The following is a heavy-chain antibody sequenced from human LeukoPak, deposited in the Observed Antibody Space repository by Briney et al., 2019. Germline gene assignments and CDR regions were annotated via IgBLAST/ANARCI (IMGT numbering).Heavy chain of an antibody. J-gene: IGHJ4*02. CDR2: INHSGTT. CDR3: ASPRTSHYFDY. D-gene: IGHD2-2*01. Sequence: SETLPLTCAVYGGSFSGYYWSWIRQPPGKGLEWIGEINHSGTTNYNPSLKSRVTISVDTSKNQFSLKLSSVTAADTAVYYCASPRTSHYFDYWGQGTLVTVSS. V-gene: IGHV4-34*01. CDR1: GGSFSGYY.